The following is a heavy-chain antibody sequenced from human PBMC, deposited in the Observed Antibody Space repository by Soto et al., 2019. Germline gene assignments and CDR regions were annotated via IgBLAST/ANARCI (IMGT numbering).Heavy chain of an antibody. Sequence: EVQLVESGVGLVQPGGSQRLSCAASGFTFSSYDMHWVRQATGKGLEWVSAIGTAGDTYYPGSVKGRFTISRENAKNSLYLQMNSLRAGDTAVYYCARGFGDFDYYYGMDVWGQGTTVTVSS. CDR3: ARGFGDFDYYYGMDV. J-gene: IGHJ6*02. CDR2: IGTAGDT. D-gene: IGHD3-10*01. CDR1: GFTFSSYD. V-gene: IGHV3-13*04.